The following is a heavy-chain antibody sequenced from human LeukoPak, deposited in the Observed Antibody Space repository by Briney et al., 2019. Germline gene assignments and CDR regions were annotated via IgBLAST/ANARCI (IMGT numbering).Heavy chain of an antibody. CDR2: IRYDGSNK. Sequence: GSLRLSCAASGFTFSSYGMHWVRQAPGKGLEWVAFIRYDGSNKYYADSVKGRFTISRDNSKNTLYLQMNSLRAEDTAVYYCAKAPYDFWSGYQDYYYMDVWGKGTTVTVSS. D-gene: IGHD3-3*01. CDR1: GFTFSSYG. V-gene: IGHV3-30*02. J-gene: IGHJ6*03. CDR3: AKAPYDFWSGYQDYYYMDV.